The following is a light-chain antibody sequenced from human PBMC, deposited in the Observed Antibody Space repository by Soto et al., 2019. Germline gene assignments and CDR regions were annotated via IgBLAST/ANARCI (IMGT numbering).Light chain of an antibody. CDR3: QPYNSDSRT. V-gene: IGKV1-5*03. CDR2: KAS. Sequence: DIQVTQSPSTLSASVGDRVTITCRASQSISSWLAWYQQKPGKAPKLLIHKASSLESGVPSRFSGSGSETEFTLTISSLQPDDSATYYCQPYNSDSRTFGQGTKVDI. CDR1: QSISSW. J-gene: IGKJ1*01.